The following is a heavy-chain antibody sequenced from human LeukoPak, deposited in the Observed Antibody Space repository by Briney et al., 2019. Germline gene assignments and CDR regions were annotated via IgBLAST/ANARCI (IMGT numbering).Heavy chain of an antibody. CDR3: ARERERFLNL. CDR2: ISYDGSDK. J-gene: IGHJ5*02. Sequence: QAGGSLRLSCAASGFTFSSYGMHWVRQAPGKGLEWVAVISYDGSDKYYADSVKGRFTISRDNSMNTLYLEMNSLRAEDTAVYYGARERERFLNLWGQGTLVTVSS. CDR1: GFTFSSYG. D-gene: IGHD3-3*01. V-gene: IGHV3-30*04.